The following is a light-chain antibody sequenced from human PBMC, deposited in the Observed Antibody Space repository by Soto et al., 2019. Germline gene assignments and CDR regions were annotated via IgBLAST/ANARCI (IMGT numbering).Light chain of an antibody. CDR3: QQYSNLPPNT. J-gene: IGKJ2*01. CDR2: DAS. Sequence: ETVLTQSPATLSLSPGDRATLSCGASQSINDNYLAWYQQKPGLAPRLLIYDASTRATGIPDRFSGSGSGTDFTLTISRLEPEDFAMYYXQQYSNLPPNTFGQGTKVEIK. V-gene: IGKV3D-20*01. CDR1: QSINDNY.